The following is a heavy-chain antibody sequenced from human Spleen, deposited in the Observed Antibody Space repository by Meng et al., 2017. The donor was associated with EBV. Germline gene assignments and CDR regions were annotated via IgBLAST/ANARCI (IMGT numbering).Heavy chain of an antibody. Sequence: QVMLGQAGAEVKKPGASVKVSCKASGYTFSGSYIHWVRQAPGQGLQWMGRIDPNSGDTNYAHNFQGRVTMTRDTPISTAYMEVSRLRSDDTALFFCARGVTTPDYWGQGTLVTASS. CDR1: GYTFSGSY. CDR3: ARGVTTPDY. CDR2: IDPNSGDT. D-gene: IGHD4-17*01. J-gene: IGHJ4*02. V-gene: IGHV1-2*06.